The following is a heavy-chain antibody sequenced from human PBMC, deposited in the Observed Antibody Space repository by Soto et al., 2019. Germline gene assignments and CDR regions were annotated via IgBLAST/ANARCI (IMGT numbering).Heavy chain of an antibody. CDR2: ISGSGGST. CDR1: EFTFSSYA. CDR3: ARDRYYYFSGSYYRSHAFDI. V-gene: IGHV3-23*01. D-gene: IGHD3-10*01. J-gene: IGHJ3*02. Sequence: GGSLRLSCAASEFTFSSYAMSWVRQAPGKGLEWVSGISGSGGSTYYADSVKGRFTISRDNAKNSLYLQMNSLRAEDTAVYYCARDRYYYFSGSYYRSHAFDIWGQGTMVTVSS.